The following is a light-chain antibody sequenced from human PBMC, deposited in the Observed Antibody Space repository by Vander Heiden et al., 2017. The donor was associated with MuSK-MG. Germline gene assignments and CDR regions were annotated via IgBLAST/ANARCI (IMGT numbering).Light chain of an antibody. Sequence: SSELTQPLSVSVALGPTARITYRGNTIVRKNVHWYQQKPGQALVMVIYRDSNRPSGIPERFSGSNSGNTATLTISRAQAGDEADYYCQVWDSSTAVFGGGTKLTVL. CDR2: RDS. CDR3: QVWDSSTAV. J-gene: IGLJ2*01. V-gene: IGLV3-9*01. CDR1: TIVRKN.